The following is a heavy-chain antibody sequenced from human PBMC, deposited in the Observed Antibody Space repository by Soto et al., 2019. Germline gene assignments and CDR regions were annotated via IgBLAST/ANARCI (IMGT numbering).Heavy chain of an antibody. J-gene: IGHJ4*02. Sequence: KPSETLSLTCTVSGGSISSYYWSWIRQPAGKGLEWIGRIYTSGSTNYNPSLKSRVTMSVDTSKNQFSLKLSSVTAADTAVYYCARESEAVSAGYSSGWYLYWGQGTLVTV. D-gene: IGHD6-19*01. CDR1: GGSISSYY. V-gene: IGHV4-4*07. CDR2: IYTSGST. CDR3: ARESEAVSAGYSSGWYLY.